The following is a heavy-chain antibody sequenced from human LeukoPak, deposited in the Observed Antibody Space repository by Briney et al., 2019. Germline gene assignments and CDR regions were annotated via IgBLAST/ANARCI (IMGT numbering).Heavy chain of an antibody. CDR1: GGTFTGYY. Sequence: ASVKVSCKASGGTFTGYYMHWVRQAPGQGLEWMGWINPNSGGTNYAQKFQGRVTMTRDTSISTAYMELSRLRSDDTAVYYCARSGSITMIVVVPYGYWGQGTLVTVSS. J-gene: IGHJ4*02. CDR2: INPNSGGT. CDR3: ARSGSITMIVVVPYGY. D-gene: IGHD3-22*01. V-gene: IGHV1-2*02.